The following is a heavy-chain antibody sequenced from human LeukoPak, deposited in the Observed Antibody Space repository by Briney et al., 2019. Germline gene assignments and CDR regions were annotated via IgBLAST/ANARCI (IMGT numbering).Heavy chain of an antibody. CDR1: GFSLTTTGVG. D-gene: IGHD3-10*01. J-gene: IGHJ4*02. Sequence: SGPTLVKPTQTLTLTCTFSGFSLTTTGVGVAWIRQPPGKALEWLAVSYWNNDKSYSPSLKSRLTITKDTSKNQVVLKMTNMEPVDTATYYCAHKGRGSGSYNMWGQGTLVTVSS. V-gene: IGHV2-5*01. CDR3: AHKGRGSGSYNM. CDR2: SYWNNDK.